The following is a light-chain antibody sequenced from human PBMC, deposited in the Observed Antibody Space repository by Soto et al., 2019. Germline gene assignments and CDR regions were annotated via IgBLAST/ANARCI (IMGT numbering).Light chain of an antibody. CDR3: QQYHKWPPIT. V-gene: IGKV3-15*01. J-gene: IGKJ5*01. CDR1: QSVDGY. Sequence: MTQSPGTPSVSLGESATLSCRASQSVDGYLAWYQQKPGQAPRLLIYGASTRATGVTARFRGGGSGTEFTLTISSLQSEDSAVCYCQQYHKWPPITFGQGTRLEIK. CDR2: GAS.